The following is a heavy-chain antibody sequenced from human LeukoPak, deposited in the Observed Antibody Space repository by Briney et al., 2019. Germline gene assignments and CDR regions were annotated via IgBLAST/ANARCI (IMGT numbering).Heavy chain of an antibody. V-gene: IGHV4-38-2*02. Sequence: PSETLSLTCTVSGYSISSGYYWGWIRQPPGKGLEWIGSIYHSGSTYYNPSLKSRVTISVDTSKNQFSLKLSSVTAADTAVYYCARDQDIVVVPVTGWFDPWGQGTLVTVSP. J-gene: IGHJ5*02. D-gene: IGHD2-2*01. CDR1: GYSISSGYY. CDR2: IYHSGST. CDR3: ARDQDIVVVPVTGWFDP.